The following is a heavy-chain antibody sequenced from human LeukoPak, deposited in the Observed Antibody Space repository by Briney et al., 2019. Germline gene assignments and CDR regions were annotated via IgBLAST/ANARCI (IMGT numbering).Heavy chain of an antibody. V-gene: IGHV4-59*01. CDR1: GGSISSYY. CDR2: IYSSGST. Sequence: PSETLSLTCTVSGGSISSYYWSRIRQPSGKGLEWIGYIYSSGSTNYNPSLKSRITISVDTSKNQFSLKLSSVTAADTAVYYCARFAYCGGHCWYYFDYWGQGSLVTVSS. CDR3: ARFAYCGGHCWYYFDY. J-gene: IGHJ4*02. D-gene: IGHD2-21*02.